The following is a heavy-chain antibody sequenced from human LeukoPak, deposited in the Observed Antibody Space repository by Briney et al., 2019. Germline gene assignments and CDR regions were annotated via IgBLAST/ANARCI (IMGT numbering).Heavy chain of an antibody. V-gene: IGHV4-4*07. J-gene: IGHJ4*02. CDR3: ATEQVSGSAWAFDY. Sequence: KPSETLSLTCAVSGGSISRYLWSWIRQPAGKGLEWLGRIHGSGTTTYSPSFQSRITMSIDTSKKQISLRLSSVTAADTAVYYCATEQVSGSAWAFDYWGQGSLVTVSS. D-gene: IGHD6-19*01. CDR1: GGSISRYL. CDR2: IHGSGTT.